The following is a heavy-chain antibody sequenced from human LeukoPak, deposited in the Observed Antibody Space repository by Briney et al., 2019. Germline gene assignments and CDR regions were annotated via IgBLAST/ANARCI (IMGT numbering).Heavy chain of an antibody. CDR3: AGLVGRYSSGLYYYYFDY. D-gene: IGHD3-22*01. V-gene: IGHV4-30-2*01. J-gene: IGHJ4*02. Sequence: SQTLSLTRAVSGGSISSGGYSWSWIRQPPGKGLEWIGYIYHSGTTHSNPSVKSRVTISIDKSKNQFFLNLSSVTAADTAVYYCAGLVGRYSSGLYYYYFDYWGQGTLVTVSS. CDR2: IYHSGTT. CDR1: GGSISSGGYS.